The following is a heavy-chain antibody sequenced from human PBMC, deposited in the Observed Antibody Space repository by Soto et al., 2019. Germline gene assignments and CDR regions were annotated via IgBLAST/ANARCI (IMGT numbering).Heavy chain of an antibody. Sequence: GGSLRLSCAASGFTFSTYGMHWVRLAPGKGLEWVALISFDGSDKYYVDSVRGRFTISRDNSKNTLYLQMNSLRSEDTAVYYCAKDYHSGWSQANYFDYWGQGTLVTVSS. V-gene: IGHV3-30*18. D-gene: IGHD6-19*01. CDR1: GFTFSTYG. CDR3: AKDYHSGWSQANYFDY. J-gene: IGHJ4*02. CDR2: ISFDGSDK.